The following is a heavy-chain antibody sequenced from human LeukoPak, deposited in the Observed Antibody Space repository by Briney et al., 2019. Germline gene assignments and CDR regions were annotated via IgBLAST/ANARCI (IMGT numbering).Heavy chain of an antibody. V-gene: IGHV4-39*01. CDR3: ARGDYYGSGSYYQSPPDY. CDR1: GGPISSSSYY. Sequence: SETLSLTCTVSGGPISSSSYYWGWIRQPPGKGLEWIGSIYYSGSTYYNPSLKSRVTISVDTSKNQFSLKLSSVTAADTAVYYCARGDYYGSGSYYQSPPDYWGQGTLVTVSS. CDR2: IYYSGST. D-gene: IGHD3-10*01. J-gene: IGHJ4*02.